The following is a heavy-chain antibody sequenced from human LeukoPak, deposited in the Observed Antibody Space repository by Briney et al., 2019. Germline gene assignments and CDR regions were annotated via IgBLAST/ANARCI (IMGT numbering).Heavy chain of an antibody. CDR1: GGSFSGYY. Sequence: SETLSLTCAVYGGSFSGYYWSWIRQPPGKGLEWIGEINHSGSTNYNPSLKSRVTISVDTSKNQFSLKLSSVTAADTAVYYCARQRPFVPAARGGSVDYWGQGTLVTVSS. CDR2: INHSGST. V-gene: IGHV4-34*01. J-gene: IGHJ4*02. D-gene: IGHD2-2*01. CDR3: ARQRPFVPAARGGSVDY.